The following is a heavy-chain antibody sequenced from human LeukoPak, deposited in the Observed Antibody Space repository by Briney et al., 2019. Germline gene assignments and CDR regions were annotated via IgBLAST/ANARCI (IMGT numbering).Heavy chain of an antibody. CDR3: ARAHQGAAPTL. Sequence: PGGSLRLSCAASGFTFTTYAIHWVRQAPGKGLEWVAVISYDGSNKYYADSVKGRFTISRDNSKNTLSLQVNSLRAEDTAVYYCARAHQGAAPTLWGRGTLVTVSS. CDR1: GFTFTTYA. J-gene: IGHJ2*01. V-gene: IGHV3-30-3*01. D-gene: IGHD2-2*01. CDR2: ISYDGSNK.